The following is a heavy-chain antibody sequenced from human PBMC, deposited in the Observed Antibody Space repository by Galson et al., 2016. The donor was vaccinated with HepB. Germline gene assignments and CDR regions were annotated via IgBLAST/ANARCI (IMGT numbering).Heavy chain of an antibody. Sequence: SLRLSCAASGFPFSSYWMHWVRQAPGKGLVWVSRINSDVRNIGYADSVKGRFTISRDNAKNTLYLEMNSLRAEDTAVYYCARLNGGRAYRRDDNKWLDPWGQGTLVTVSS. D-gene: IGHD5-24*01. CDR2: INSDVRNI. V-gene: IGHV3-74*01. J-gene: IGHJ5*02. CDR1: GFPFSSYW. CDR3: ARLNGGRAYRRDDNKWLDP.